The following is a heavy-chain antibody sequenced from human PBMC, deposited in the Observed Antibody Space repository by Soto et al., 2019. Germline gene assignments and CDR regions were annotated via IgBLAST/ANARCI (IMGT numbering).Heavy chain of an antibody. CDR2: ISGSGGST. V-gene: IGHV3-23*01. CDR1: GFTFSSYA. J-gene: IGHJ4*02. D-gene: IGHD6-19*01. Sequence: EVQLLESGGGLVQPGGSLRLSCAASGFTFSSYAMSWVRQAPGKGLEWVAAISGSGGSTYYADSVKGRFTISRDNSKNTLYLQMNSLSAEDTAVYYCAKDGTYRSGWYDYWGQGTLVTVSS. CDR3: AKDGTYRSGWYDY.